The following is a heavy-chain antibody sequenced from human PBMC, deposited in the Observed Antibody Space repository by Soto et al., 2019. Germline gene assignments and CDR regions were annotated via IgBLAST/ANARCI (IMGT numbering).Heavy chain of an antibody. Sequence: QVQLQESGPGLVKPSQTLSLTCTVSGGSISSGDYYWSWIRQPPGKGLEWIGCIYYRGTTYYNPSLKSRVTLSVDTSKNQFSLKLSSVTAADTAVYYCARDRGYYGSGRPTVFDYWGQGTLVTVSS. CDR3: ARDRGYYGSGRPTVFDY. CDR2: IYYRGTT. CDR1: GGSISSGDYY. J-gene: IGHJ4*02. V-gene: IGHV4-30-4*01. D-gene: IGHD3-10*01.